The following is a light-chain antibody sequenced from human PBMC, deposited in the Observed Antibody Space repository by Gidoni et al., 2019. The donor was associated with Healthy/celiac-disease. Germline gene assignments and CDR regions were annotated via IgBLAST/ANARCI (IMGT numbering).Light chain of an antibody. J-gene: IGKJ1*01. CDR2: GAS. Sequence: EIVMTQSQATLSVSTGERATLSCRASQSVSSNLAWYQQKPGQAPRLLIYGASTRATGIPARFSCSWSGSVFTLTISSLQSEDFAVYYCQQYNNWPPWTFGQGTKVEIK. CDR1: QSVSSN. V-gene: IGKV3-15*01. CDR3: QQYNNWPPWT.